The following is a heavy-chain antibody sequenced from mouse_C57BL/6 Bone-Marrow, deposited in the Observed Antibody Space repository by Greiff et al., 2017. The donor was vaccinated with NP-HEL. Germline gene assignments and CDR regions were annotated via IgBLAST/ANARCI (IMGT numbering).Heavy chain of an antibody. J-gene: IGHJ3*01. CDR1: GYTFTSYG. Sequence: QVQLQQSGAELARPGASVKLSCKASGYTFTSYGISWVKQRTGQGLEWIGEIYPRSGNTYYNEKFKGKATLTADKSSSTAYMGLRSLTSEDSAVYFCARSGKGFAYWGQGTLVTVSA. CDR3: ARSGKGFAY. CDR2: IYPRSGNT. V-gene: IGHV1-81*01.